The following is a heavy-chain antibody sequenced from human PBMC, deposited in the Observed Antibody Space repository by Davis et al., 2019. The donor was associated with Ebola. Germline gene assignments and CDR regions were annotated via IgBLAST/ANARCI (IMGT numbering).Heavy chain of an antibody. D-gene: IGHD3-3*01. CDR3: ARGPPAISALDY. CDR1: GYTFTSYD. Sequence: ASVKVSCKASGYTFTSYDINWVRQATGQGLEWMGWMNPNSGNTGYAQKFQGRVTMTRKNSISTAYMELRSLRSDDTAVYFCARGPPAISALDYWGQGTLVTVSS. J-gene: IGHJ4*02. CDR2: MNPNSGNT. V-gene: IGHV1-8*01.